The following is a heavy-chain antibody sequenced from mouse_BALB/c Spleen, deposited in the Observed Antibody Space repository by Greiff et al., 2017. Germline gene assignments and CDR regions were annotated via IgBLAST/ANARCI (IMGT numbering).Heavy chain of an antibody. CDR2: IWSGGST. CDR1: GFSLTSYG. J-gene: IGHJ4*01. CDR3: ARKLRNYAMDY. D-gene: IGHD1-1*01. Sequence: VKVVESGPGLVQPSQSLSITCTVSGFSLTSYGVHWVRQSPGKGLEWLGVIWSGGSTDYNAAFISRLSISKDNSKSQVFFKMNSLQANDTAIYYCARKLRNYAMDYWGQGTSVTVSS. V-gene: IGHV2-2*02.